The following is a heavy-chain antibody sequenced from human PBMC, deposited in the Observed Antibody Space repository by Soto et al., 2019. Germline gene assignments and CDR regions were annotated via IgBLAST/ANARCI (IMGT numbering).Heavy chain of an antibody. D-gene: IGHD5-12*01. CDR3: ASLAHGIEYGGRGDFDS. CDR1: RLTFGNYW. Sequence: EVQLVESGGGLVQPGESLRLSCAASRLTFGNYWMSWVRQAPGKGLEWVAAIKPEGSNKYYVDSVRGRFTISRDTAKNLLYLQMNSLRDYDTAVYYCASLAHGIEYGGRGDFDSWGQGTLVTVSS. CDR2: IKPEGSNK. V-gene: IGHV3-7*01. J-gene: IGHJ4*02.